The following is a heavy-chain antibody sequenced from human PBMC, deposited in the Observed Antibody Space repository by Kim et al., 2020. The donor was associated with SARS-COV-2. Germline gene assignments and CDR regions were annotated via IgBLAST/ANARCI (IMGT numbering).Heavy chain of an antibody. CDR3: VSYSSGWYFYYYGMDV. CDR1: GFTFSSYA. J-gene: IGHJ6*02. CDR2: ISSNGGST. D-gene: IGHD6-19*01. Sequence: GGSLRLSCSASGFTFSSYAMHWVRQAPGKGLEYVSAISSNGGSTYYADSVKGRFTISRDNSKNTLYLQMSSLRAEDTAVYYCVSYSSGWYFYYYGMDVWGQGTTVTVSS. V-gene: IGHV3-64D*09.